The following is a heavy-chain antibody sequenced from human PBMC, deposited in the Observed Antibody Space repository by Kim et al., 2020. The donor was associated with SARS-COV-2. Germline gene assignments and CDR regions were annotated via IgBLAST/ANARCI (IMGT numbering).Heavy chain of an antibody. D-gene: IGHD3-16*01. Sequence: NSYATDYAASVKGRLTISRDDSKNTAYLQMDSLKTEDTAVYYCVRQGGDYWGQGTLVTVSS. J-gene: IGHJ4*02. V-gene: IGHV3-73*01. CDR2: NSYAT. CDR3: VRQGGDY.